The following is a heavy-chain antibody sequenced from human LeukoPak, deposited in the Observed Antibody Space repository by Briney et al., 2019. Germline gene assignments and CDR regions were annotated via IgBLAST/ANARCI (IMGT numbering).Heavy chain of an antibody. J-gene: IGHJ4*02. CDR3: AREARGSYFVDY. D-gene: IGHD1-26*01. Sequence: GGSLRLSCAASGFTFSSYAMSWVRQAPGKGLEWVSSISSSSSYIYYADSVKGRFTISRDNAKNSLYLQMNSLRAEDTAVYYCAREARGSYFVDYWGQGTLVTVSS. V-gene: IGHV3-21*01. CDR1: GFTFSSYA. CDR2: ISSSSSYI.